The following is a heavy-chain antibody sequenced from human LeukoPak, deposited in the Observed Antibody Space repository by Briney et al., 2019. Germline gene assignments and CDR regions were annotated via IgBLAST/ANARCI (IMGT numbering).Heavy chain of an antibody. CDR2: ISYDGSNK. Sequence: HPGGSLRLSCAASGSTFNSYAMHWVRQAPGRGLEWVAVISYDGSNKYYADSVKGRFTISRDNSKNTLYLQMNSLRADDTAVYYCARDGRNYYDRSGYYSALAYWGQGTLVTVSS. D-gene: IGHD3-22*01. CDR1: GSTFNSYA. CDR3: ARDGRNYYDRSGYYSALAY. V-gene: IGHV3-30-3*01. J-gene: IGHJ4*02.